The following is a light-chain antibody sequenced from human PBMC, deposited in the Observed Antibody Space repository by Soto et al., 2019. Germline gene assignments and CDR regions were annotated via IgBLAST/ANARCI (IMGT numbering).Light chain of an antibody. CDR2: GAS. CDR1: QSVSTT. V-gene: IGKV3-15*01. CDR3: QPFNNWPPAFT. J-gene: IGKJ3*01. Sequence: EIVMTQSPVTLSVSPGDTATLSCRASQSVSTTLAGYQQKPGQAPRRLVYGASTRAIGVPARFSGSGSGTEFTLTINSLQSEDFAVYDCQPFNNWPPAFTFGPGTKVDLK.